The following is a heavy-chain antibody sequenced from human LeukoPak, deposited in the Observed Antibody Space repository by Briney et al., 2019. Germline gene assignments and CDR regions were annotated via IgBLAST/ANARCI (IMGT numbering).Heavy chain of an antibody. CDR1: GFTFEDNG. V-gene: IGHV3-20*04. Sequence: GGSLRLSCAASGFTFEDNGMSWVRQAPGKGLEWVSGLNWNGESTGYADSVKGRFTISRDNARNSLYLQMNSLRAEDTALYYCARWGSGYNLFDYWGQGILVTVSS. CDR3: ARWGSGYNLFDY. D-gene: IGHD3-3*01. CDR2: LNWNGEST. J-gene: IGHJ4*02.